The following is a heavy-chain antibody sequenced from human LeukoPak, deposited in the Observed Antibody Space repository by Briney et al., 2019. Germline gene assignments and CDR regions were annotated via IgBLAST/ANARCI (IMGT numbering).Heavy chain of an antibody. J-gene: IGHJ4*02. Sequence: SETLSLTCAVYGGSFSGYYWSWIRQPPGKGLEWIGEINHSGSTNYNPSLKSRVTILVDTSKNQFSLKLSSVTAADTAVYYCARHSSGYMGNDYWGQGTLVTVSS. V-gene: IGHV4-34*01. CDR2: INHSGST. CDR3: ARHSSGYMGNDY. CDR1: GGSFSGYY. D-gene: IGHD3-22*01.